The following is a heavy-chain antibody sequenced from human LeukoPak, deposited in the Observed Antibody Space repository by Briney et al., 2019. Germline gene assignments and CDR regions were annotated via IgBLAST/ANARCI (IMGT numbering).Heavy chain of an antibody. CDR1: GFTFSDYA. D-gene: IGHD6-13*01. V-gene: IGHV3-23*01. CDR2: ISGSGYST. Sequence: AGGSLRLSCAASGFTFSDYAMSWVRQAPGRGLKWVSAISGSGYSTFYVDSVKGRFTISRDKSKSTVYLQMKSLRAEDTAVYYCAKPHIDSNSWFKAAEYFQHWGQGTLVTVSS. J-gene: IGHJ1*01. CDR3: AKPHIDSNSWFKAAEYFQH.